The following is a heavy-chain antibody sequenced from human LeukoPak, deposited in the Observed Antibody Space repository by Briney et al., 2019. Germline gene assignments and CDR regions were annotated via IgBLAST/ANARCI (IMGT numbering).Heavy chain of an antibody. D-gene: IGHD4-23*01. J-gene: IGHJ5*02. Sequence: GGSLRLSCAASGFTFSSYSMNWVRQAPGKGLEWVSSISSSSSYIYYADSVKGRFTVTRDNSKNTLYLQMNSLRADDTAVYYCARDTQQYHPVGSGHQLNNWLDPWGQGTLVTVSS. CDR1: GFTFSSYS. V-gene: IGHV3-21*01. CDR3: ARDTQQYHPVGSGHQLNNWLDP. CDR2: ISSSSSYI.